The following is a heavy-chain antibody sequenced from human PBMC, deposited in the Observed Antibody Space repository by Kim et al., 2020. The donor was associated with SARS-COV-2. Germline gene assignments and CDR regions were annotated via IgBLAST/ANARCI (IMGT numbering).Heavy chain of an antibody. V-gene: IGHV3-30*02. J-gene: IGHJ4*02. CDR3: AKEFQPALIVGATPLDY. D-gene: IGHD1-26*01. Sequence: VKGRFTISRDNSKNALYLQMNSLRAEDTPEYYCAKEFQPALIVGATPLDYWGQGTLVTVSS.